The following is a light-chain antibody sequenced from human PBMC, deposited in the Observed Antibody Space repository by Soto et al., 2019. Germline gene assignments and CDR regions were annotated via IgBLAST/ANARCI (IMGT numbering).Light chain of an antibody. CDR1: QNIGNY. Sequence: DIQMTQSPPSLSASVGDRVTITCRASQNIGNYLNWYQQKPGRAPKVLISAASTLQSGVTSRFSGSGSGTDFTLTIGSLQPEDSATYYCQQSYSTPLYTFGQGAKLEIK. V-gene: IGKV1-39*01. CDR2: AAS. CDR3: QQSYSTPLYT. J-gene: IGKJ2*01.